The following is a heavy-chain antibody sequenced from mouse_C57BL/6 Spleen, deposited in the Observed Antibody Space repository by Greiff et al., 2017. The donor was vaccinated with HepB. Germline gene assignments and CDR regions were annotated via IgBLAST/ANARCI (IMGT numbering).Heavy chain of an antibody. J-gene: IGHJ4*01. CDR2: INPSSGYT. CDR3: GPYDYDGAIDY. D-gene: IGHD2-4*01. Sequence: QVQLQQSGAELAKPGASVKLSCKASGYTFTSYWMHWVKQRPGQGLEWIGNINPSSGYTKYNQKFKDKATLTADKSSSTAYMQLSSLTYEDSAVYDCGPYDYDGAIDYWGQGTSVTVSS. CDR1: GYTFTSYW. V-gene: IGHV1-7*01.